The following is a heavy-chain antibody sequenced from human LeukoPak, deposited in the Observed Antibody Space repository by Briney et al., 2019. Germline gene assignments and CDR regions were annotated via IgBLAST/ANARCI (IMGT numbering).Heavy chain of an antibody. CDR1: GFTVSSNY. CDR3: ARDNWNDVMDY. Sequence: GGSLRLSCAAPGFTVSSNYMSWVRQAPGKGLEWISVIYSGGSTYYADSVKGRFTISRDNSKNTLYLQMNSLRAEDTAVYYCARDNWNDVMDYWGQGTLVTVSS. V-gene: IGHV3-66*01. CDR2: IYSGGST. D-gene: IGHD1-20*01. J-gene: IGHJ4*02.